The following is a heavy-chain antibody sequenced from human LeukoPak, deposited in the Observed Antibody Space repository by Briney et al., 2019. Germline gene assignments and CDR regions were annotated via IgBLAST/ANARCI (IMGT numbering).Heavy chain of an antibody. Sequence: GGSLRLSCAASGFPFTSYAMHWVRQAPGKGLEWVAFISYEGRDKSYADSVKGRFTISRDNSKNTLFLLMNNLRPEDTAVYYCAKETNAFDIWGQGTMVTVSS. CDR3: AKETNAFDI. CDR1: GFPFTSYA. CDR2: ISYEGRDK. V-gene: IGHV3-30*04. J-gene: IGHJ3*02.